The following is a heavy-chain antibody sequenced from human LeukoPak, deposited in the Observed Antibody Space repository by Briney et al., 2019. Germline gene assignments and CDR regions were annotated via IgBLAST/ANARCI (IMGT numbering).Heavy chain of an antibody. V-gene: IGHV1-2*06. Sequence: GASVKVSCKASGYTFTSYYMHWVRQAPGQGLEWMGRINPNSGGTNYAQKFQGRVTMTRDTSISTAYMELSRLRSDDTAVYYCARDPQGYCTGGVCYLRAVGYYYYYMDVWGKRTTVTVSS. CDR1: GYTFTSYY. CDR2: INPNSGGT. CDR3: ARDPQGYCTGGVCYLRAVGYYYYYMDV. D-gene: IGHD2-8*02. J-gene: IGHJ6*03.